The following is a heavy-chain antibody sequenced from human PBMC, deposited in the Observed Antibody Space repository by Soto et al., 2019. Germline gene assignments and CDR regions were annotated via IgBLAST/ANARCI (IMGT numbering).Heavy chain of an antibody. CDR3: AKDGSTTVVTSSFY. Sequence: WSLRLSCAASGFTFSSYGMSWVRQAPGKGLEWVSGISGGGGTTYYADSVKGRFTISRDNSKSTLYLQMNSLRAEDTAVYYCAKDGSTTVVTSSFYWGQGTLVPVS. CDR2: ISGGGGTT. J-gene: IGHJ4*02. V-gene: IGHV3-23*01. D-gene: IGHD4-17*01. CDR1: GFTFSSYG.